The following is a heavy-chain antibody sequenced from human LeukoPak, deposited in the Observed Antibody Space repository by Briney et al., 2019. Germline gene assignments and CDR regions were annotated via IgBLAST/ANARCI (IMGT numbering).Heavy chain of an antibody. Sequence: ASVTVSFTASGYTFTIYGISWVRQAPGQGLEWMTWISVYNGNTNYAQKLQGRVTMTTDTSTSTAYMELRSLRSDDTAVYYCARTYGSGSPYFDYWGQGTLVTVSS. V-gene: IGHV1-18*01. CDR1: GYTFTIYG. J-gene: IGHJ4*02. CDR3: ARTYGSGSPYFDY. D-gene: IGHD3-10*01. CDR2: ISVYNGNT.